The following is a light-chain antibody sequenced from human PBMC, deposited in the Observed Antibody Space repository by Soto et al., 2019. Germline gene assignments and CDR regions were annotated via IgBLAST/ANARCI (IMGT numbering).Light chain of an antibody. CDR2: KVS. J-gene: IGKJ1*01. V-gene: IGKV2-24*01. CDR3: MQGTQSHWT. CDR1: QSLVHTDGNTY. Sequence: DIVMTQTPLSSPVTLGQAASISCRSSQSLVHTDGNTYLSWFHQRPGQPPRLLIYKVSDRFSGVPDRLSGSGAGTDFTLTISRVEAEDVGVYYCMQGTQSHWTFGQGTKVEIK.